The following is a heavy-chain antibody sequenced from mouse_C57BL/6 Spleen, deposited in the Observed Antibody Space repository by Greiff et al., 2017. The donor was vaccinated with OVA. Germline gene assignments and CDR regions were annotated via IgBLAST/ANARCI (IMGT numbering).Heavy chain of an antibody. V-gene: IGHV2-9-1*01. J-gene: IGHJ1*03. CDR2: IWTGGGT. D-gene: IGHD1-1*01. Sequence: VMLVESGPGLVAPSQSLSITCTVSGFSLTSYAISWVRQPPGKGLAWLGVIWTGGGTNYNSALKSRLSISKDNSKSQVFLKMNSLQTDDTARYYCARKTLFYGSSYWYCDVWGTGTTVTVSS. CDR3: ARKTLFYGSSYWYCDV. CDR1: GFSLTSYA.